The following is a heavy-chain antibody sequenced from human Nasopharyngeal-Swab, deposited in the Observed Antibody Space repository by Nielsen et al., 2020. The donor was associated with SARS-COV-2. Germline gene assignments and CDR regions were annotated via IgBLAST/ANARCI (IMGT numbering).Heavy chain of an antibody. CDR1: GFTFSSYS. Sequence: GESLKISCAASGFTFSSYSMNWVRQAPGKGLEWVSYISSSSSTIYYADSVKGRFTISRDNAKNSLYLQMNSLRAEDTAVYYCARVSLGYCSSTSCYRSYYYYYYMDVWGKGTTVTVSS. V-gene: IGHV3-48*01. CDR2: ISSSSSTI. D-gene: IGHD2-2*01. CDR3: ARVSLGYCSSTSCYRSYYYYYYMDV. J-gene: IGHJ6*03.